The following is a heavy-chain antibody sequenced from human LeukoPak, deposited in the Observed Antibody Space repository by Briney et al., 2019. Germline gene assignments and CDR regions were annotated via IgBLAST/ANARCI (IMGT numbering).Heavy chain of an antibody. J-gene: IGHJ5*02. D-gene: IGHD3-22*01. CDR1: GGSISSSSYY. CDR2: IYYSGST. V-gene: IGHV4-39*07. Sequence: PSETLSLTCTVSGGSISSSSYYWGWIRQPPGKGLEWIGSIYYSGSTYYNPSLKSRVPISVDTSKNQFSLKLSSVTAADTAVYYCARGYWPYDSSVYDYWFDPWGQGTLVTVSS. CDR3: ARGYWPYDSSVYDYWFDP.